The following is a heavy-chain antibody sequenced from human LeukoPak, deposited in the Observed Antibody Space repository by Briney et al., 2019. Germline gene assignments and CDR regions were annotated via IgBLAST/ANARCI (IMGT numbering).Heavy chain of an antibody. Sequence: GGSLRLSCAASGFTFSSYAMSWVRQAPGKGLEWVSAISGSGGSTYYADSVKGRFTISRDNSKNTLYLQMNSLRAEDTAVYYCAHTYRFVVVVTGHYWGQGTLVTVSS. D-gene: IGHD2-15*01. J-gene: IGHJ4*02. CDR3: AHTYRFVVVVTGHY. CDR1: GFTFSSYA. V-gene: IGHV3-23*01. CDR2: ISGSGGST.